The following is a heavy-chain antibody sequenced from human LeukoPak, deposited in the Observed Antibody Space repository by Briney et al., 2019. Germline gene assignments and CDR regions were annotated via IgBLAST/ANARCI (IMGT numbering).Heavy chain of an antibody. CDR2: IWYEGSNE. V-gene: IGHV3-33*06. J-gene: IGHJ5*02. Sequence: PGRSLRLSCAVSGFTLNNYGMHWVRQAPGKGLEWVSVIWYEGSNENYADAVRGRFTISRDTSKNTLYLQMNNLRVEDMAVYYCAKGSVGNNWNWFDPWGQGTLVTVSS. CDR3: AKGSVGNNWNWFDP. D-gene: IGHD1/OR15-1a*01. CDR1: GFTLNNYG.